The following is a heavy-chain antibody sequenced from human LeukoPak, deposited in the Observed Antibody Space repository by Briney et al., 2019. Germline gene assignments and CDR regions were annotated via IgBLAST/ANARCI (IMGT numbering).Heavy chain of an antibody. V-gene: IGHV4-59*11. D-gene: IGHD6-19*01. CDR2: IYHSGST. Sequence: SETLSLTCTVSGGSISSHYWSWLRQPPGKGLEWLAYIYHSGSTNYNPSLKSRVTISVDTSKNQFSLKLNSVTAADTAVYYCARVGYSSGWSHFDLWGRGTLLTVSS. CDR1: GGSISSHY. J-gene: IGHJ2*01. CDR3: ARVGYSSGWSHFDL.